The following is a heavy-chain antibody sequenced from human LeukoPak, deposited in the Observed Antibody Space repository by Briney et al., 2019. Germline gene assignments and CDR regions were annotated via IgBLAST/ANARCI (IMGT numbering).Heavy chain of an antibody. Sequence: GGSLRLSCAASGFTLNSHWMGWIRQAPGKGLEWVANIRQDGGETYYVDSVKGRFTISRDNAKNSLYLQMNSLRVEETAMYYCARWRQSSTWYWLDPWGQGTLVTVSP. J-gene: IGHJ5*02. CDR1: GFTLNSHW. V-gene: IGHV3-7*01. D-gene: IGHD6-13*01. CDR2: IRQDGGET. CDR3: ARWRQSSTWYWLDP.